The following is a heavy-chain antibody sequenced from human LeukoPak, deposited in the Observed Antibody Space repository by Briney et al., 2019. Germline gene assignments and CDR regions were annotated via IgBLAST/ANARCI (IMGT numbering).Heavy chain of an antibody. D-gene: IGHD6-19*01. J-gene: IGHJ4*02. Sequence: GGSLRLSCAASGFTFSSYGMHWVRQAPGKGREWVAFIRYDGSNKYYADSVKGRFTISRANSKNTLYLQMNSLRAEDAAVYYCPRGRYTSGWYPDYFDYWGQGTLVTVSS. CDR2: IRYDGSNK. CDR3: PRGRYTSGWYPDYFDY. CDR1: GFTFSSYG. V-gene: IGHV3-30*02.